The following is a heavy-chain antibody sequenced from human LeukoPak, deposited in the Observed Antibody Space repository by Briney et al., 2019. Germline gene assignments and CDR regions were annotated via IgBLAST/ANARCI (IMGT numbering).Heavy chain of an antibody. V-gene: IGHV3-23*01. CDR2: ISGLGGST. CDR1: GFTFSSYA. Sequence: PGGSLRLSCAASGFTFSSYAMSWVRQAPGKGLEWVSVISGLGGSTYYADSVKGRFPISRDNSKNTLWLQMNSLRADDTAIYYCARDVEARISAAGTFDYWGQGSLVTVSS. CDR3: ARDVEARISAAGTFDY. J-gene: IGHJ4*02. D-gene: IGHD6-13*01.